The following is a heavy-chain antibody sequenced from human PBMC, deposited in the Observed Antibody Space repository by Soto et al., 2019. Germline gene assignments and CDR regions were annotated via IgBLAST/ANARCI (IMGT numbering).Heavy chain of an antibody. CDR3: AKLPLYYYDSSGYYSPYHFDY. J-gene: IGHJ4*02. Sequence: PGGSLRLSCAASGFTFSSYGMHWVRQAPGKGLEWVAVISYDGSNKYYADSVKGRFTISRDNSKNTLYLQMNSLRAEDTAVYYCAKLPLYYYDSSGYYSPYHFDYWGQGTLVTVSS. CDR2: ISYDGSNK. V-gene: IGHV3-30*18. CDR1: GFTFSSYG. D-gene: IGHD3-22*01.